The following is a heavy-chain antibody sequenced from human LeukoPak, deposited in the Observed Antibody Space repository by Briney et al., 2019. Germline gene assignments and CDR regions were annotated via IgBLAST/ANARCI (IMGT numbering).Heavy chain of an antibody. CDR1: EYTFTSYY. Sequence: ASVKVSCKASEYTFTSYYMHWVRQAPGQGLEWMGIINPSGGSTSYAQKFQGRVTMTRDMSTSTVYMELSSLRSEDTAVYYCARDSPQRGPDNWFDPWGQGTLVTVSS. CDR3: ARDSPQRGPDNWFDP. CDR2: INPSGGST. D-gene: IGHD2-2*01. V-gene: IGHV1-46*01. J-gene: IGHJ5*02.